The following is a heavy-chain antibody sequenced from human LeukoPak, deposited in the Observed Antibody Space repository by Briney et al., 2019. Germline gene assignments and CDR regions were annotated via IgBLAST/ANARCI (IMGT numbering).Heavy chain of an antibody. CDR2: IKRKTGGGTS. CDR1: GFSFSNAW. J-gene: IGHJ4*02. D-gene: IGHD1-26*01. CDR3: TKEGYYYIAD. V-gene: IGHV3-15*01. Sequence: PGGSLRLSCAASGFSFSNAWMNWVRQAPGKGLEWVGRIKRKTGGGTSEYAAPVKGRFSLSRDDSTNTLYLEMNSLKTEDTGIYYCTKEGYYYIADWGQGSLVTVSS.